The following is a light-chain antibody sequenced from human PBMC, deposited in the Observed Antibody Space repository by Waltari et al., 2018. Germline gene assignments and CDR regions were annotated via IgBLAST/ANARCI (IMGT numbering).Light chain of an antibody. V-gene: IGKV1-5*01. CDR1: RSVDTW. CDR2: DAS. Sequence: DIQLTQSPSTLSASIGDKVTITCRASRSVDTWLAWYQQRPGTPPKFLIYDASSLENGVPSRFSGGGSGTESTLSITSLQPDDFATYYCQQANTFPLTFGGGTKVEIK. J-gene: IGKJ4*01. CDR3: QQANTFPLT.